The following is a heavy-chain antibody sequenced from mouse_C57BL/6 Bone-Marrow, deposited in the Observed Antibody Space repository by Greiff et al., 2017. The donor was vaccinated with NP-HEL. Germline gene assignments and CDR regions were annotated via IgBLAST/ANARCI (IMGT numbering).Heavy chain of an antibody. CDR2: IYPGSGNT. CDR3: ARCYYDYDRAWFAY. D-gene: IGHD2-4*01. CDR1: GYSFTSYY. J-gene: IGHJ3*01. Sequence: QVQLKESGPELVKPGASVKISCKASGYSFTSYYIHWVKQRPGQGLEWIGWIYPGSGNTKYNEKFKGKATLTADTSSSTAYMQLSSLTSEDSAVYYCARCYYDYDRAWFAYWGQGTLVTVSA. V-gene: IGHV1-66*01.